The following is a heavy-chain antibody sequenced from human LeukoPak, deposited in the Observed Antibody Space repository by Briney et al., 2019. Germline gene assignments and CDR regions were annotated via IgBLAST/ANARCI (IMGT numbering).Heavy chain of an antibody. Sequence: GSLEIFCAASGILLSSYFMRRGRPAPGEGLEWVLVITGSGGNTYYADSVKGRFTISKDNSKNTVYLQMSSLRVDDTAVYYCAKAASSSWPSYYYGMDVWGQGTTVTVSS. V-gene: IGHV3-23*01. CDR2: ITGSGGNT. D-gene: IGHD6-13*01. CDR3: AKAASSSWPSYYYGMDV. CDR1: GILLSSYF. J-gene: IGHJ6*02.